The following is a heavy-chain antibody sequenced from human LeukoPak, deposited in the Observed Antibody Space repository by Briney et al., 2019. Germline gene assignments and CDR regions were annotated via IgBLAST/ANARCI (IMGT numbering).Heavy chain of an antibody. CDR3: ARGEVGEFDL. D-gene: IGHD1-26*01. V-gene: IGHV4-38-2*02. CDR1: GYSITRAYN. CDR2: ISHGGST. Sequence: SETLSLTCTVSGYSITRAYNWGWIRPSPGKGLELVGSISHGGSTHYHPSLKSRPTISLDTPKHDFSLKLSSVTATDTDGSFCARGEVGEFDLWGQGTLVTVSS. J-gene: IGHJ5*02.